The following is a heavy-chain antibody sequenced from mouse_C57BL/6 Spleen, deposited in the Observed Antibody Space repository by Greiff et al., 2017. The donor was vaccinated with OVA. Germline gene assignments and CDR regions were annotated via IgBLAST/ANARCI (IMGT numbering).Heavy chain of an antibody. Sequence: VQLQQSGPELVKPGASVKMSCKASGYTFTDYNMHWVKPSHGKSLEWIGYINPNNGGTSYNQKFKGKATLTVNKSSSTAYMELRSLTSEDSAVYYCARVNWDEAWCADWGQGTLVTVSA. V-gene: IGHV1-22*01. CDR2: INPNNGGT. J-gene: IGHJ3*01. CDR3: ARVNWDEAWCAD. CDR1: GYTFTDYN. D-gene: IGHD4-1*01.